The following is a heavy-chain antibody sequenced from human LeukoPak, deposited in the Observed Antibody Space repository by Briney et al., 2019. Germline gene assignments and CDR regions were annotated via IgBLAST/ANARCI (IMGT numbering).Heavy chain of an antibody. V-gene: IGHV4-34*01. D-gene: IGHD3-22*01. CDR3: ARGRIMIVVVITLHWFDP. CDR1: GGSFSGYY. Sequence: SETLSLTCAVYGGSFSGYYWSWIRQPLGKGLEWIGEINHSGSTNYNPSLKSRVTISVDTSKNQFSLKLSSVTAADTAVYYCARGRIMIVVVITLHWFDPWGQGTLVTVSS. CDR2: INHSGST. J-gene: IGHJ5*02.